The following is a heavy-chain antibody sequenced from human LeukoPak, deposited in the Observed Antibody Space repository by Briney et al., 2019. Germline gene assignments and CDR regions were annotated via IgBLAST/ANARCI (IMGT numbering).Heavy chain of an antibody. CDR2: IYYSGST. J-gene: IGHJ4*02. CDR1: GGSISSSSYY. V-gene: IGHV4-39*01. Sequence: PSETLSLTCTVSGGSISSSSYYWGWIRQPPGRGLEWIVSIYYSGSTYYNPSLKSRLTISVDTSKNQFSLKLSSVTAADTAVYYCARLLGTVSPWYFDYWGQGTLVTVSS. CDR3: ARLLGTVSPWYFDY. D-gene: IGHD4-17*01.